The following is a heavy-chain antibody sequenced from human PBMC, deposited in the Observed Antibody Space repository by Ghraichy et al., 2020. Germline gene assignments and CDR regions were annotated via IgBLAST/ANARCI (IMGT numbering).Heavy chain of an antibody. V-gene: IGHV4-30-4*01. Sequence: SQTLSLTCNVSGVSISSGDFYWTWIRQTPGKGLEWIGKTYYRGTTYYNPSLASRLTISTDTSNNYVSLKLASVTAADTAVYFCARGGERSSYYGLDVWGPGTTVIVSS. D-gene: IGHD3-10*01. CDR2: TYYRGTT. CDR3: ARGGERSSYYGLDV. CDR1: GVSISSGDFY. J-gene: IGHJ6*02.